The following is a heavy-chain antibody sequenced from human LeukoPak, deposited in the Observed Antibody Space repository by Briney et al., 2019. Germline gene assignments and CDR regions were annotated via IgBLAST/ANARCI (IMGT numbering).Heavy chain of an antibody. CDR2: ISSGSTYI. CDR1: GFTFSSYS. J-gene: IGHJ6*02. D-gene: IGHD3-3*01. Sequence: PGGSLRLSCAASGFTFSSYSMNWVRQAPGKGLEWVSSISSGSTYIYYADSVKGRFTISRDNSKNSLYLQMNSLRAEDTAVYYCARGDYDFWSGYLYGMDVWGQGTTVTVSS. CDR3: ARGDYDFWSGYLYGMDV. V-gene: IGHV3-21*01.